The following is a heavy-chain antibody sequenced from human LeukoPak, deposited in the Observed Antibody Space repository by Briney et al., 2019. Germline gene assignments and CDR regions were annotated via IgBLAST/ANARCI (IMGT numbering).Heavy chain of an antibody. CDR2: VTAFGSYR. V-gene: IGHV3-21*04. CDR3: ARVPFTGDYDYVPTQI. D-gene: IGHD3-16*01. Sequence: PGGSLRLSCAPSGVSFSGYDMYWVRQAPGLGLELVCFVTAFGSYRSYADSVKGRFTISRDNAKNSLFLEMNSLRAEDTAVYYCARVPFTGDYDYVPTQIWGQGTLVTVSS. CDR1: GVSFSGYD. J-gene: IGHJ4*02.